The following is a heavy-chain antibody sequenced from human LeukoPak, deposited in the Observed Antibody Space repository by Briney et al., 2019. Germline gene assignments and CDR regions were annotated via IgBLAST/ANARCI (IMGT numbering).Heavy chain of an antibody. CDR1: GGSISSYY. CDR2: IYYSGST. CDR3: ARLYFDWSYYYYGMDV. V-gene: IGHV4-59*08. D-gene: IGHD3-9*01. Sequence: SETLSLTCTVSGGSISSYYWSWIRQPPGKGLEWIGYIYYSGSTYYNPSLKSRVTISVDTSKNQFSLKLSSVTAADTAVYYCARLYFDWSYYYYGMDVWGQGTTVTVSS. J-gene: IGHJ6*02.